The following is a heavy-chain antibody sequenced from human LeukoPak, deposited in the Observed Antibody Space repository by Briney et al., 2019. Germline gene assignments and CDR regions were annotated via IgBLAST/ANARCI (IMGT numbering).Heavy chain of an antibody. V-gene: IGHV3-23*01. Sequence: GGCLRLSCAASGFTFSSYAMSWVRQAPGKGLEWVSAISGSGGSTYYADSVKGRFTISRDNSKNTLYLQMNSLRAEDTAVYYSAEERAKVVLMYYFAYWGQGTLVTVSS. J-gene: IGHJ4*02. CDR3: AEERAKVVLMYYFAY. CDR1: GFTFSSYA. D-gene: IGHD3-22*01. CDR2: ISGSGGST.